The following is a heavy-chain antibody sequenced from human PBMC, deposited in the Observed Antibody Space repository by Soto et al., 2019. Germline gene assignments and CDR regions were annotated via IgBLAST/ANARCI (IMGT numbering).Heavy chain of an antibody. CDR1: GFYFPSYW. CDR2: FYAGDSDT. D-gene: IGHD4-17*01. J-gene: IGHJ4*02. Sequence: GESLKISCNGSGFYFPSYWIGSMPHMPGQVLQLLGIFYAGDSDTRYSPSFKGQVTTSAHRSISTAYXQRSSLKRPDSAMYYCAIQGNGHEAFDYWGQGTLVTVYS. CDR3: AIQGNGHEAFDY. V-gene: IGHV5-51*01.